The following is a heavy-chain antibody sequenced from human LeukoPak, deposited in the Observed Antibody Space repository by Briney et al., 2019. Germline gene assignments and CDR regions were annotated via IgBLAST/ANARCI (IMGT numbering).Heavy chain of an antibody. J-gene: IGHJ4*02. V-gene: IGHV3-7*01. Sequence: QTGGSLRLSCAASGFTFSSYWMSWVRQAPGKGLEWVANIKQDGSEKYYVDSVKGRFTISRDNAKNSLYLQMNSLRAEDTAVYYCAQGGGYSYDSSDYWGQGTLVTVSS. CDR3: AQGGGYSYDSSDY. CDR1: GFTFSSYW. CDR2: IKQDGSEK. D-gene: IGHD5-18*01.